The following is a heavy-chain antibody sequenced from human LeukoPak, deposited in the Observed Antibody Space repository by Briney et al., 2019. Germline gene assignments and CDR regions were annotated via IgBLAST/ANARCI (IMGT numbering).Heavy chain of an antibody. CDR3: ARGNTKTTVTIYFWFDP. CDR1: GGSFSGYY. Sequence: SETLSLTCAVYGGSFSGYYWSWIRQPPGRGLEGIGEINHSGSTNYNPSLTSRVTISVDTSKNQFSLKLSPVTAADTAVYYCARGNTKTTVTIYFWFDPWGQGTLVTVSS. CDR2: INHSGST. V-gene: IGHV4-34*01. D-gene: IGHD4-17*01. J-gene: IGHJ5*02.